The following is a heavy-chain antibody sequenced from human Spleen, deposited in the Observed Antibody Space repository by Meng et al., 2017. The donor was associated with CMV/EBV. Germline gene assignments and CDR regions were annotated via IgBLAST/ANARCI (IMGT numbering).Heavy chain of an antibody. D-gene: IGHD3-22*01. Sequence: FTFSDYYMSWIRQAPGKGLEWVSYISSSGSTIYYADSVKGRFTISRDNAKNSLCLQMNSLRAEDTAVYYCARDEFPHYYDSSGYYEYWGQGTLVTVSS. CDR1: FTFSDYY. J-gene: IGHJ4*02. V-gene: IGHV3-11*01. CDR2: ISSSGSTI. CDR3: ARDEFPHYYDSSGYYEY.